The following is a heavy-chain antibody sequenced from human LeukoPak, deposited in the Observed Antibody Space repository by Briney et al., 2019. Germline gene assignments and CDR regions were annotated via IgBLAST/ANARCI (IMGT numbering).Heavy chain of an antibody. D-gene: IGHD4/OR15-4a*01. CDR1: GFTFDDYA. CDR3: SKNISDPAYGAAGGFDY. V-gene: IGHV3-9*01. CDR2: ISWNSGSI. J-gene: IGHJ4*02. Sequence: PGRSLRLSCAASGFTFDDYAMHWVQHAPGKGLEWVPGISWNSGSIGYADSVKGRFTISRDNAKNSLYLQMNSLRAEDTAFYYFSKNISDPAYGAAGGFDYWGQGTLVTVSS.